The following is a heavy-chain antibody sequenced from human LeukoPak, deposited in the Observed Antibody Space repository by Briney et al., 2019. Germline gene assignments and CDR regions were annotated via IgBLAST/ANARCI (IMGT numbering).Heavy chain of an antibody. D-gene: IGHD3-16*01. V-gene: IGHV1-18*01. CDR2: ISAYNGNT. J-gene: IGHJ4*02. CDR3: ARDVGRSYDLDY. Sequence: ASVKVSCKASGYTFTSYGISWVRQAPGQGLEWMGWISAYNGNTDYAQSLQGRVTMAIDTSTSTVYMELRSLRSDDTAVYYCARDVGRSYDLDYWGQGTLVTVSS. CDR1: GYTFTSYG.